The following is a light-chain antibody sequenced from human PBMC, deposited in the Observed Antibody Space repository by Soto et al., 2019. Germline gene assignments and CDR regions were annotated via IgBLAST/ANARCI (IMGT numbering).Light chain of an antibody. V-gene: IGLV7-46*01. CDR2: DTN. CDR3: LLSYRGVGV. Sequence: QAVVTQEPSLTVSPGGTVTRTCGSNTGAVTTGHYPYWFQQKPGQAPRTLIYDTNNKHSWTPARFSGSLLGGKAALTLSGAQPEDEADYYCLLSYRGVGVFGGGTKLTVL. J-gene: IGLJ2*01. CDR1: TGAVTTGHY.